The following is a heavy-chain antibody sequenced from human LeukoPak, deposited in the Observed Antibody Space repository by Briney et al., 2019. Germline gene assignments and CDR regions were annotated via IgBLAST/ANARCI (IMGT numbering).Heavy chain of an antibody. D-gene: IGHD6-13*01. V-gene: IGHV4-4*09. Sequence: SETLSLTCTVSGGSISSYYWNWIRQPPGKGLEWIGYIYTSGGTNYNPSLKSRVTIAVATSQNQFTLSLASVTAADTAVYYCAAATGQYYWFDPWGQGTLVTVSS. CDR1: GGSISSYY. CDR3: AAATGQYYWFDP. J-gene: IGHJ5*02. CDR2: IYTSGGT.